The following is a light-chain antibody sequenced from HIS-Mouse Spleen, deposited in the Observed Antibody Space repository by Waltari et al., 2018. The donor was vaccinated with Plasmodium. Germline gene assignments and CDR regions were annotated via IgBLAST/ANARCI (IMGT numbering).Light chain of an antibody. CDR3: QAWDSSTAV. Sequence: SYELTQPPSVSVSPGQTASITCSGDKLGDNYACWYQQKPGQSPVLVIYQDSKRPSGIPELFSGSNSGNTATLTISGTQAMDEADYYCQAWDSSTAVFGGGTKLTVL. CDR2: QDS. CDR1: KLGDNY. V-gene: IGLV3-1*01. J-gene: IGLJ3*02.